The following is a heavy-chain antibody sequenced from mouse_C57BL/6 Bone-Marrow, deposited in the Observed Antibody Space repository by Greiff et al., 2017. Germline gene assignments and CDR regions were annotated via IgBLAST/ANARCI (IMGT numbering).Heavy chain of an antibody. CDR2: IYPRSGNT. J-gene: IGHJ2*01. V-gene: IGHV1-81*01. CDR1: GYTFTSYG. CDR3: ARSITTVVATSDYFDY. Sequence: QVQLQQSGAELARPGASVKLSCKASGYTFTSYGISWVKQRTGQGLEWIGEIYPRSGNTYYNEKFKGKATLTADKSSSTAYMELRSLTSEDSAVYFCARSITTVVATSDYFDYWGQGTTLTVSS. D-gene: IGHD1-1*01.